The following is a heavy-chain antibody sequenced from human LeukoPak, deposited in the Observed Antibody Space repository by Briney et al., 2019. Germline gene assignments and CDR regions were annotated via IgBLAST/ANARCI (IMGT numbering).Heavy chain of an antibody. CDR1: GYSISSGYY. D-gene: IGHD3-10*01. CDR2: IYHSGSA. Sequence: SETLSLTCTVSGYSISSGYYWGWIRQPPGKGLEWIGSIYHSGSAYYNPSLKSRVTISVDTSKNQFSLKLRSVTAADTAVYYCARSYGSGSYFDYWGQGTLVTVSS. V-gene: IGHV4-38-2*02. J-gene: IGHJ4*02. CDR3: ARSYGSGSYFDY.